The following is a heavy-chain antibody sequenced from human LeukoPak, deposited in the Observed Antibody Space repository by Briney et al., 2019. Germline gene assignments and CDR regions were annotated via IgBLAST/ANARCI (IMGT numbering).Heavy chain of an antibody. J-gene: IGHJ4*02. V-gene: IGHV4-39*01. CDR2: IYYSGST. CDR3: VTALTRDSSGWYVIDY. Sequence: PSETLSLTCTVSGGPTSTSSTHWGWVRQPSGKGLEWIGSIYYSGSTYYSPSLKSRVTISVDTSKNQFSLWLTSVTAADTAVYYCVTALTRDSSGWYVIDYWGQGTLVTVSS. D-gene: IGHD6-19*01. CDR1: GGPTSTSSTH.